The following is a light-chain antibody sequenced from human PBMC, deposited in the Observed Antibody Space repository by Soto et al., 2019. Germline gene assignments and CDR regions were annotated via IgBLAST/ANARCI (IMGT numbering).Light chain of an antibody. CDR2: DVS. Sequence: QSVLTQPASVSGSPGQSITISCTGTSSDVGGYNYVSWYQQHPGKAPKLMIYDVSNRPSGVSNRFSGSKSGNTASMTISGLQAEDEAAYYRSSYTSSSTPYVFGTGTKVTVL. CDR1: SSDVGGYNY. J-gene: IGLJ1*01. CDR3: SSYTSSSTPYV. V-gene: IGLV2-14*01.